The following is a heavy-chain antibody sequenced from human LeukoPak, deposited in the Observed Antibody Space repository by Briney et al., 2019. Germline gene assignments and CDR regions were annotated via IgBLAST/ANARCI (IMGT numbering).Heavy chain of an antibody. D-gene: IGHD6-13*01. V-gene: IGHV4-61*02. Sequence: PSQTLSLTCTVSGGSISSGSYYWSWIRQPAGKGLEWIGRIYTSGSTNYNPSLKSRVTISVDTSKNQFSLKLSSVTAADTAVYYCARLGWTDSSSWFDYWGQGTLVTVSS. J-gene: IGHJ4*02. CDR1: GGSISSGSYY. CDR2: IYTSGST. CDR3: ARLGWTDSSSWFDY.